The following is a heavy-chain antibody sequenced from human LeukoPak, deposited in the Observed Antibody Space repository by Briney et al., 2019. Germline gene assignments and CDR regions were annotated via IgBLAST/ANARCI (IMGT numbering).Heavy chain of an antibody. V-gene: IGHV4-59*01. CDR1: GGSISSYY. J-gene: IGHJ5*02. CDR3: ARLSITMVRRNNWFDP. D-gene: IGHD3-10*01. CDR2: IYYSGST. Sequence: SETLSLTCTVSGGSISSYYWSWIRQPPGKGLEWIGYIYYSGSTNYNPSLKSRVTISVDTSKNQFSLKLSSVTAADTAVYCCARLSITMVRRNNWFDPWGQGTLVTVSS.